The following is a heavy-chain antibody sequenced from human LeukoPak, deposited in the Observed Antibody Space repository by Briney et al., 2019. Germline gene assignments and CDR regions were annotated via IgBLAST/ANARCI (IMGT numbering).Heavy chain of an antibody. CDR1: GYTFTSYG. V-gene: IGHV1-18*01. Sequence: GASVKVSCKASGYTFTSYGISWVQQAPGQGLEWMGWISAYNGNTNYAQKLQGRVTMTTDTSTSTAYMELRSLRSDDTAVYYCARLNTAMVLYYFDYWGQGTLVTVSS. D-gene: IGHD5-18*01. J-gene: IGHJ4*02. CDR3: ARLNTAMVLYYFDY. CDR2: ISAYNGNT.